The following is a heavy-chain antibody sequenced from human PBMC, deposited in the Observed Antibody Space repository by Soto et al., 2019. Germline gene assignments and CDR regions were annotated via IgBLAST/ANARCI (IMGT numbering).Heavy chain of an antibody. CDR3: ARDNYDILTGPPGP. CDR1: GYTFTSYG. CDR2: ISAYNGNT. D-gene: IGHD3-9*01. Sequence: ASVKVSCKASGYTFTSYGISWVRQAPGQGLEWMGWISAYNGNTNYAQKLQGRVTMTTDTSTSTAYMELRSLRSDDTAVYYCARDNYDILTGPPGPWGKGTLVTVSS. J-gene: IGHJ5*02. V-gene: IGHV1-18*01.